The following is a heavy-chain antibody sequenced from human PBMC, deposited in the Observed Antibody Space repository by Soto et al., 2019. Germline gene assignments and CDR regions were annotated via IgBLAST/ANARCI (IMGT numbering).Heavy chain of an antibody. CDR1: GDSISTFY. CDR2: VYYTGST. Sequence: PSDSRALTWTVSGDSISTFYWGWILQSPGKELEWIGYVYYTGSTNYNPSLKSRVTISVDRSKNQFSLKLTSANAADTAVYYCARGRTVRNYADDSSDYFYFFDYWGQGTQVTVSS. J-gene: IGHJ4*02. V-gene: IGHV4-59*07. CDR3: ARGRTVRNYADDSSDYFYFFDY. D-gene: IGHD3-22*01.